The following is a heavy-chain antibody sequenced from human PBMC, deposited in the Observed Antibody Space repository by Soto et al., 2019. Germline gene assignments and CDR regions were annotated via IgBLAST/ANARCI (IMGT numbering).Heavy chain of an antibody. Sequence: QVQLVPSGGGVVQPGRSLRLSCAGSGFTFSSYGIHWVRQAPGKGLEWVALISYDGGNEKYTESVKDRFTISRDDSHNVAYLQMSSLRTEDTAMYYCAKDRYSGTYPTDFDYWGQGSLVTVSS. V-gene: IGHV3-30*18. CDR2: ISYDGGNE. CDR3: AKDRYSGTYPTDFDY. J-gene: IGHJ4*02. CDR1: GFTFSSYG. D-gene: IGHD1-26*01.